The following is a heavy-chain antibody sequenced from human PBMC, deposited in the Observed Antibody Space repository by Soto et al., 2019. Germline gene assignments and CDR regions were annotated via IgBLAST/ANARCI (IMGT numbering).Heavy chain of an antibody. CDR2: IYWDDDK. D-gene: IGHD3-3*01. CDR1: GFSLTTSGVG. J-gene: IGHJ4*02. V-gene: IGHV2-5*02. CDR3: AHRVLRTVFGLVTTTAIYFDF. Sequence: QITLNESGPTVVRPTETLTLTCRSSGFSLTTSGVGVGWIRQSPGKAPEWLALIYWDDDKRYSASLKSRLTNTKDTSKNQVVLTVSDLDPTDTATYYCAHRVLRTVFGLVTTTAIYFDFWGQGTPVAVSS.